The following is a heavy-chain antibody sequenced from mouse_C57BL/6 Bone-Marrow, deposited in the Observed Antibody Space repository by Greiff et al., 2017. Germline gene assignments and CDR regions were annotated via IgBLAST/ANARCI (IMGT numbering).Heavy chain of an antibody. D-gene: IGHD1-1*01. CDR3: ARRYYYGSSRYFDY. CDR1: GYTFTDYN. V-gene: IGHV1-18*01. Sequence: VHVKQSGPELVKPGASVKIPCKASGYTFTDYNMDWVKQSHGKSLEWIGDINPNNGGTIYNQKFKGKATLTVDKSSSTAYMELRSLTSEDTAVYYCARRYYYGSSRYFDYWGQGTTLTVSS. J-gene: IGHJ2*01. CDR2: INPNNGGT.